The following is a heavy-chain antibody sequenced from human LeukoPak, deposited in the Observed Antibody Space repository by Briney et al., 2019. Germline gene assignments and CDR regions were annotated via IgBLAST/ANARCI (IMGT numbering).Heavy chain of an antibody. CDR1: GFTFDDYA. CDR3: ARTPYSIAVAGYYFDY. V-gene: IGHV3-9*01. J-gene: IGHJ4*02. D-gene: IGHD6-19*01. CDR2: ISWNSGSI. Sequence: PGRSLRLSCAASGFTFDDYAMHWVRQAPGKGLEWVSGISWNSGSIGYADSVKGRLTISRDNAKNSLYLQMNSLRAEDTAVYYCARTPYSIAVAGYYFDYWSQGTLVTVSS.